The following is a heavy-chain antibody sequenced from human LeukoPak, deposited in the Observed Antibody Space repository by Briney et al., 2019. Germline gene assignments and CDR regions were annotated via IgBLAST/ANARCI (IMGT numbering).Heavy chain of an antibody. CDR3: TRDEGSGWGYYYYGMDV. Sequence: GRSLRLSCTASGFTFGDYAMSWVRQAPGKGLEWVGFIRSKAYGGTTEYAASVKGRFTISRDDSKSIAYLQMNSLKTTDTAVYYCTRDEGSGWGYYYYGMDVWGQGTTVTVSS. J-gene: IGHJ6*02. CDR1: GFTFGDYA. V-gene: IGHV3-49*04. CDR2: IRSKAYGGTT. D-gene: IGHD6-19*01.